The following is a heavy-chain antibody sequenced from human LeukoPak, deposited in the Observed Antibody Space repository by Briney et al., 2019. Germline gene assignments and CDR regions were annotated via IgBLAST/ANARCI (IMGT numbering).Heavy chain of an antibody. V-gene: IGHV4-59*06. Sequence: SETLSLTCTVSGGSISSYYWSWIRQHPGKGLEGIGYIYYSGSTYYNPSLKSRVTTSVDTSKNQFSLKLSSVTAADTAVYYCARDQNAYYYGSAPDYWGQGTLVTVSS. CDR2: IYYSGST. CDR3: ARDQNAYYYGSAPDY. J-gene: IGHJ4*02. D-gene: IGHD3-10*01. CDR1: GGSISSYY.